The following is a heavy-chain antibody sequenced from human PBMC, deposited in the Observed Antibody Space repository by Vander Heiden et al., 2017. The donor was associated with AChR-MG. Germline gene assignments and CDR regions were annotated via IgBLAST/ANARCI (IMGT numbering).Heavy chain of an antibody. V-gene: IGHV3-21*01. CDR1: GFSFSHYS. J-gene: IGHJ4*02. CDR3: ARMYSYGTNDH. CDR2: ISSTNTYI. D-gene: IGHD5-18*01. Sequence: DVQLVESGGGLVKPGGSLRIPCSASGFSFSHYSMTWVRQAPGKGLEWVSCISSTNTYIYYADSVKGRFTISRDNAKNPLYLQMNSLRAEDTAVYYCARMYSYGTNDHWGQGTLVTVSS.